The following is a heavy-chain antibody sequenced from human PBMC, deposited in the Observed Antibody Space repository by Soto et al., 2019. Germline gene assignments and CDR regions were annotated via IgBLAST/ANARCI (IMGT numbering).Heavy chain of an antibody. J-gene: IGHJ4*02. CDR2: IYYSGST. D-gene: IGHD5-18*01. CDR1: GGSISSYY. V-gene: IGHV4-59*12. CDR3: ARERSFGYSYGLDY. Sequence: PSETLSLTCTVSGGSISSYYWSWIRQPPGKGLEWIGYIYYSGSTNYNPSLKSRVTISVDTSKNQFSLKLSSVTAADTAVYYCARERSFGYSYGLDYWGQGTLVTVSS.